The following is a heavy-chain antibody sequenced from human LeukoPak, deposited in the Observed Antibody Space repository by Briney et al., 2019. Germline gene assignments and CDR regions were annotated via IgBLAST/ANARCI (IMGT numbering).Heavy chain of an antibody. D-gene: IGHD6-19*01. V-gene: IGHV3-30*02. Sequence: GSLRLSCAASGFTFSSYGMHWVRQAPGKGLEWVAFIRYDGSNKYYADSVKGRFTISRDNSKNTLYLQMNSLRAEDTAVYYCAKDGEQWLDLNWFDPWGQGTLVTVSS. CDR1: GFTFSSYG. CDR2: IRYDGSNK. CDR3: AKDGEQWLDLNWFDP. J-gene: IGHJ5*02.